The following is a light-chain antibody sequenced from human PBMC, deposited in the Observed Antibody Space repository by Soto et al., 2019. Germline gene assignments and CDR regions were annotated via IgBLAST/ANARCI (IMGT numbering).Light chain of an antibody. CDR3: QQRTDWPYT. V-gene: IGKV3-11*01. J-gene: IGKJ2*01. CDR1: QSVSSY. CDR2: DGS. Sequence: DIVLTQSPGTLSLSPGERATLSCRASQSVSSYLAWYQQKPGQAPRFLIYDGSKRATGIPARFSGSGSGTDFTLTISSLEPEDFAVYYCQQRTDWPYTFGQGTKLEIK.